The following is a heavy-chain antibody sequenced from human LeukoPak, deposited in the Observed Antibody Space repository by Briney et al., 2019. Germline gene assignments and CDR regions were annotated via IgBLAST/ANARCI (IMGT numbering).Heavy chain of an antibody. Sequence: ASVKASCKASGYTFTSYDINWVRQAPGQGLEWMGWINPNSGGTNYAQKFQGRVTMTRDTSISTAYMELSRLRSDDTAVYYCANYCSSTSCQNGLSDYWGQGTLVTVSS. J-gene: IGHJ4*02. CDR3: ANYCSSTSCQNGLSDY. CDR2: INPNSGGT. V-gene: IGHV1-2*02. CDR1: GYTFTSYD. D-gene: IGHD2-2*01.